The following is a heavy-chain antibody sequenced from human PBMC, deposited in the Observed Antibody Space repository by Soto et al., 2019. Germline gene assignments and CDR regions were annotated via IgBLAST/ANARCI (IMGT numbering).Heavy chain of an antibody. CDR2: MYNTGST. J-gene: IGHJ3*02. Sequence: WETLSLNCTVFGGSISSYYWSWIRQPPGKGLEWIGYMYNTGSTIYNPSLKSRVTISVDTSKNQFSLKLNSVTAADTAVYYCAGRYGSAFDIWGQGTMVTVSS. CDR1: GGSISSYY. D-gene: IGHD3-10*01. V-gene: IGHV4-59*01. CDR3: AGRYGSAFDI.